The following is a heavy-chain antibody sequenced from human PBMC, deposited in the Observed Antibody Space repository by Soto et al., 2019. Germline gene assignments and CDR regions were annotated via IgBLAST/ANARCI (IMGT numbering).Heavy chain of an antibody. V-gene: IGHV2-5*02. D-gene: IGHD2-15*01. J-gene: IGHJ4*02. Sequence: QITLKESGPTLVKPTQTLTLTCTFSGFSLSTSGVGVGWIRQPPGKALEWLALIYWDDDKRYSPSLKSRLTITKDTSKNQVVLTMTNMDPVDTATYYCANNSVVAADFDYWGQGTLVTVSS. CDR2: IYWDDDK. CDR3: ANNSVVAADFDY. CDR1: GFSLSTSGVG.